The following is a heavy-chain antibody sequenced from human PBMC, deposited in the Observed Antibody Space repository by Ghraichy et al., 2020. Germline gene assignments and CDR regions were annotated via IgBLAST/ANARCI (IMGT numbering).Heavy chain of an antibody. D-gene: IGHD1-26*01. J-gene: IGHJ4*02. CDR2: IYTTGST. CDR3: ARDGRSGNYDY. CDR1: GGSISSYY. V-gene: IGHV4-4*07. Sequence: SETLSLTCTVSGGSISSYYLSWIRQPAGKGLEWIGHIYTTGSTNYNPSLKSRVTMLVYTSKNQFSLRLSSVTAADTAVYYCARDGRSGNYDYWGQGTLVTVSS.